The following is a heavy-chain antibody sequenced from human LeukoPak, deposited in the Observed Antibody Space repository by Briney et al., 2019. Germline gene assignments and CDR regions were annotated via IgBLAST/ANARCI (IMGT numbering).Heavy chain of an antibody. J-gene: IGHJ4*02. CDR2: ISGSGGYT. V-gene: IGHV3-23*01. D-gene: IGHD6-13*01. Sequence: GGSLRLSCAASGFTFSNYAMSWVRQAPGKGLEWVSSISGSGGYTYSADSVKGRFTISRDNSKNTLYLQMNSLRAEDTAVYYCARDSSSSWYYFDYWGQGTLVTVSS. CDR3: ARDSSSSWYYFDY. CDR1: GFTFSNYA.